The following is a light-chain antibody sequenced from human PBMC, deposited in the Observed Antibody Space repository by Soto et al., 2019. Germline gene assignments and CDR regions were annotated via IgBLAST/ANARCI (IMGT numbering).Light chain of an antibody. CDR1: SSDVGTYNY. V-gene: IGLV2-14*01. Sequence: QSALTQPASVSGSPGQSITISCTGTSSDVGTYNYVSWYQQHPGKAPKLMLYEVSNRPSGVSDRFSGSKSDNTASLTISGLQAEDEADYYCSSYTSSSTLVFGGGTKLTVL. J-gene: IGLJ2*01. CDR2: EVS. CDR3: SSYTSSSTLV.